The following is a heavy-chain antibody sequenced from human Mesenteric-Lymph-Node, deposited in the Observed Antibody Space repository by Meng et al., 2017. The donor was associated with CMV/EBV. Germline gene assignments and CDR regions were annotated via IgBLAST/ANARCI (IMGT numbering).Heavy chain of an antibody. J-gene: IGHJ4*02. CDR2: IQCSGST. CDR3: ASPIISLLMFQLVSPCDY. D-gene: IGHD6-13*01. Sequence: LRLSCFVSGGSISSGAYCWSWIRQHPGKGLEYIGCIQCSGSTYCSPSLKTRDTISVDTSKNQFSLKVSSATAADTAIYSCASPIISLLMFQLVSPCDYWGQGTLVTVSS. V-gene: IGHV4-31*02. CDR1: GGSISSGAYC.